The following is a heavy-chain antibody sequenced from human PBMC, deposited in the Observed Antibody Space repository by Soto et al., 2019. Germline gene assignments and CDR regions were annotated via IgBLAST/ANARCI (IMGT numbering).Heavy chain of an antibody. CDR2: IYHSGTT. CDR3: ARDMPYAAGSLAGCDY. V-gene: IGHV4-59*01. D-gene: IGHD1-26*01. CDR1: GDSITGSY. J-gene: IGHJ4*02. Sequence: QVQLRESGPGLVKPSETLSLTCTVSGDSITGSYWSWIRQPPGKTLELIGYIYHSGTTTYNPSMKSRVSISVDTSKHQFSLRLTSVIAADTAVYYCARDMPYAAGSLAGCDYWGQGILVPVSS.